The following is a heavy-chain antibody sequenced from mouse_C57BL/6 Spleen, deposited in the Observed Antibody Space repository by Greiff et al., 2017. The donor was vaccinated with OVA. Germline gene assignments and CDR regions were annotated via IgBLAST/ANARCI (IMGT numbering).Heavy chain of an antibody. J-gene: IGHJ2*01. CDR2: IHPSDSDT. CDR3: AMDECYGDY. CDR1: GYTFTSYW. Sequence: QVHVKQPGAELVKPGASVKVSCKASGYTFTSYWMHWVKQRPGQGLEWIGRIHPSDSDTNYNQKFKGKATLTVDKSSSTAYMQLSSLASEDSAVYYCAMDECYGDYWGQGTTLTVSS. D-gene: IGHD2-12*01. V-gene: IGHV1-74*01.